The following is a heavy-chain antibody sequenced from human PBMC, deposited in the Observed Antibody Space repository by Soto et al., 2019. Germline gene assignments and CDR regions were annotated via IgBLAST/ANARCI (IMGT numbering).Heavy chain of an antibody. J-gene: IGHJ5*02. CDR2: FDPEDGET. Sequence: ASVKVSCKVSGYTLTELSMHWVRQAPGKGLEWMGGFDPEDGETIYAQKFQGRVTMTEDTSTDTAYMELSSLRSEDTAVYYCAGLHTYYDFWSGYPTPGSGWFDPWGQGTLVTSPQ. V-gene: IGHV1-24*01. CDR3: AGLHTYYDFWSGYPTPGSGWFDP. CDR1: GYTLTELS. D-gene: IGHD3-3*01.